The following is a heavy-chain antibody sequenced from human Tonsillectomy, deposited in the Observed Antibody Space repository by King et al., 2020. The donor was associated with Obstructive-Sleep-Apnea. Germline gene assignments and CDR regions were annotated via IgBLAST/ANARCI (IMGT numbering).Heavy chain of an antibody. CDR1: GFNFDDYT. CDR2: ISWDGFNA. J-gene: IGHJ4*02. CDR3: VKDVTGGNYFDH. D-gene: IGHD1-14*01. V-gene: IGHV3-43*01. Sequence: DVQLVESGGVVVQPGGSLRLSCEASGFNFDDYTMHWGRQAPGKGLEWVSLISWDGFNAYYADSVEGRFTISRDNSKNSLYLQMDSLTSEDTALYYCVKDVTGGNYFDHWGQGTLVTVSS.